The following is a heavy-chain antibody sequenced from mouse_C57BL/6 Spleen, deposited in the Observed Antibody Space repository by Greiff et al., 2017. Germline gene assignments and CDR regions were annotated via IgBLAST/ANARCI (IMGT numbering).Heavy chain of an antibody. Sequence: VQLQQSGPELVKPGASVKISCKASGYSFTGYYMNWVKQSPEKSLEWIGEINPSTGGTTYNQKFKAKATLTVDKSSSTAYMQLKSLTSEESAVYYCARRGTTVVATDYWGQGTTLTVSS. V-gene: IGHV1-42*01. CDR2: INPSTGGT. D-gene: IGHD1-1*01. CDR3: ARRGTTVVATDY. J-gene: IGHJ2*01. CDR1: GYSFTGYY.